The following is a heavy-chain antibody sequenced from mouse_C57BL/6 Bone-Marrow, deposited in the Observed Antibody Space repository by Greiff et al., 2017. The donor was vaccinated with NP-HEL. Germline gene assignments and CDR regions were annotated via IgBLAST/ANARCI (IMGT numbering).Heavy chain of an antibody. V-gene: IGHV5-6*02. CDR1: GFTFSSYG. CDR3: ARQGDYGSFFDY. J-gene: IGHJ2*01. Sequence: EVMLVESGGDLVKPGGSLKLSCAASGFTFSSYGMSWVRQTPDKRLEWVATISSGGSYTYYPDSVKGRFTISRDNAKNTLYLQMSSLKSEDTAMYYCARQGDYGSFFDYWGQGTTLTVSS. D-gene: IGHD1-1*01. CDR2: ISSGGSYT.